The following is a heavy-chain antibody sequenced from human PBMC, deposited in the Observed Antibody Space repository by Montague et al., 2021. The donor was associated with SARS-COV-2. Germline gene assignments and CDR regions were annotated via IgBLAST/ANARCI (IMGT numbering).Heavy chain of an antibody. Sequence: PALAKPTQTLTLTCTFSGFSLSTSGMCVSWIRQPPGKALEWLALIDWDADKYYSTSLKTRLTISKDTSKNQVVLTMTNMDPVDTATYYCARIRDYDILTGSYSGFDYWGQGTLVTVSS. V-gene: IGHV2-70*01. D-gene: IGHD3-9*01. CDR3: ARIRDYDILTGSYSGFDY. CDR2: IDWDADK. J-gene: IGHJ4*02. CDR1: GFSLSTSGMC.